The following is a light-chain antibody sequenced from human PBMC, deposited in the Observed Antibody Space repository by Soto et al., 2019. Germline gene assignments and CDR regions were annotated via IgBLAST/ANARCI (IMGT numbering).Light chain of an antibody. CDR1: QDISRY. CDR3: QQLQRTPFT. Sequence: QLTQSPSSLSASVGDRVTITCRASQDISRYLAWYQQRAGKAPKLLIYVASTLQSGVPSRFIGYGSGTEFTLTFSILQPEDFAKYHCQQLQRTPFTFGPGTTV. CDR2: VAS. J-gene: IGKJ3*01. V-gene: IGKV1-9*01.